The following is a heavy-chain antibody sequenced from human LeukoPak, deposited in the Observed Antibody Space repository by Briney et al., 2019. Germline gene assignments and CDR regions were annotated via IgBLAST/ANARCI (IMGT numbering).Heavy chain of an antibody. J-gene: IGHJ4*02. CDR1: GFTFSTYG. CDR3: ATGYSSSWYELDYFDY. Sequence: GGSLRLSCAASGFTFSTYGMHWVRQAPGKGLEWVAFIRYDGSNKYNADSVKGRFTISRDNSKNTLYLQMNSLRTEDTAVYYCATGYSSSWYELDYFDYWGQGTLVTVSS. D-gene: IGHD6-13*01. CDR2: IRYDGSNK. V-gene: IGHV3-30*02.